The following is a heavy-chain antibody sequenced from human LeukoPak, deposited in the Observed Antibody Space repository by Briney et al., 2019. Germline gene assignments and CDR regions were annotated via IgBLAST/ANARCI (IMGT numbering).Heavy chain of an antibody. Sequence: SSETLSLTCTVSGGSISSYYWNWIRQPAGKGLEWIGRIYTSGSTNYNPSLKSRVTMSLDTSKSQFSLKVTSVTAADTAVYYCARASLEWSLSHYYFYMDVWGKGTTVTVSS. CDR1: GGSISSYY. J-gene: IGHJ6*03. D-gene: IGHD3-3*01. CDR2: IYTSGST. CDR3: ARASLEWSLSHYYFYMDV. V-gene: IGHV4-4*07.